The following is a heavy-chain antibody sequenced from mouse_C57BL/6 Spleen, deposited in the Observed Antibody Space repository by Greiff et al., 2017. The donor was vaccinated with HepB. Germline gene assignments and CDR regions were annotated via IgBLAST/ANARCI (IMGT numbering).Heavy chain of an antibody. J-gene: IGHJ1*03. CDR2: ISDGGSYT. V-gene: IGHV5-4*01. CDR3: ARDEDYGSLYWYFDV. D-gene: IGHD1-1*01. CDR1: GFTFSSYA. Sequence: EVQLVESGGGLVKPGGSLKLSCAASGFTFSSYAMSWVRQTPEKRLEWVATISDGGSYTYYPDNVKGRLTISRDNAKNNLYLQMSHLKSEDTAMYYWARDEDYGSLYWYFDVWGTRTTVTVSA.